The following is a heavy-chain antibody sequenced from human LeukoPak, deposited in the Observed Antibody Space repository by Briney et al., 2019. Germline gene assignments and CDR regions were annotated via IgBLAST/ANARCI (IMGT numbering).Heavy chain of an antibody. CDR3: AKDLGYCSSTSCYTDYGMDV. CDR2: IIPIFGTA. CDR1: GGTFSSYA. J-gene: IGHJ6*02. D-gene: IGHD2-2*02. V-gene: IGHV1-69*13. Sequence: SVKVSCKASGGTFSSYAISWVRQAPGQGLEWMGGIIPIFGTANYAQKFQGRVTITADESTSTAYMELSSLRSEDTAVYYCAKDLGYCSSTSCYTDYGMDVWGQGTTVTVSS.